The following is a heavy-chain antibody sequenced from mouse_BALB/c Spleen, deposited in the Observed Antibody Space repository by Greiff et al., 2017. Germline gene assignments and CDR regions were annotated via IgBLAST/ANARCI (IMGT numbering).Heavy chain of an antibody. CDR2: ISSGGSYT. V-gene: IGHV5-9-4*01. D-gene: IGHD1-1*01. J-gene: IGHJ4*01. Sequence: EVKLVESGGGLVKPGGSLKLSCAASGFTFSSYAMSWVRQSPEKRLEWVAEISSGGSYTYYPDTVTGRFTISRDNAKNTLYLEMSSLRSEDTAMYYCARGAAVVSMDYWGQGTSVTVSS. CDR1: GFTFSSYA. CDR3: ARGAAVVSMDY.